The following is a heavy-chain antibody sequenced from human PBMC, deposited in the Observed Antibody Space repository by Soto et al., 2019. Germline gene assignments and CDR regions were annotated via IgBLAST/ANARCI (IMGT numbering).Heavy chain of an antibody. Sequence: QVQLVQSGAEVKKPGSSVKVSCKASGGTFSSYAISWVRQAPGQGLEWMGGIIPIFGTANYAQKFQGRVTIPADESTSTAYMELSSLRSEDTAVYYCARVVREYQNFNYYYYGMDVWGQGPTVTVSS. V-gene: IGHV1-69*12. CDR3: ARVVREYQNFNYYYYGMDV. J-gene: IGHJ6*02. CDR2: IIPIFGTA. CDR1: GGTFSSYA. D-gene: IGHD2-2*01.